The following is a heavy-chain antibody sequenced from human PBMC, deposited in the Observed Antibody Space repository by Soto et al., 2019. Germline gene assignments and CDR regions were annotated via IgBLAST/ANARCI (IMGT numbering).Heavy chain of an antibody. CDR3: ARDLWWYLH. V-gene: IGHV3-23*01. CDR1: GFTFSSNA. D-gene: IGHD2-15*01. J-gene: IGHJ4*02. Sequence: EVQLLESGGGLVQPGGALKLSCEASGFTFSSNAMSWVRQAPGKGLEWISSISGGSEGAYYADSVKGRFTISRDNSKNTLYLQMNSLRVEDTAVYYCARDLWWYLHWGQGTLVTVSS. CDR2: ISGGSEGA.